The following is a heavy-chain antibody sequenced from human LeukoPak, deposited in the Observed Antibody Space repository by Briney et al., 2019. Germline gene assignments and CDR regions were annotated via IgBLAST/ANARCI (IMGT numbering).Heavy chain of an antibody. J-gene: IGHJ4*02. CDR2: VHIVGTT. D-gene: IGHD6-19*01. CDR1: GGSVSNGIHY. V-gene: IGHV4-39*02. Sequence: PSESLSLTCTVSGGSVSNGIHYWAWIRQPPGKGLEWFGGVHIVGTTYYNPSLNTRAPVSVDTSTNHFTLNLSYVTAPSTTTSYCAKKSYSSGWRVPIDSWGRGTLVTVSS. CDR3: AKKSYSSGWRVPIDS.